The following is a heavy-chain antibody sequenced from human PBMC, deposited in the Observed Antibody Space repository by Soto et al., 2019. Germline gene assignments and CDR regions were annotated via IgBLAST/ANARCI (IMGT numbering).Heavy chain of an antibody. V-gene: IGHV3-23*01. CDR1: GFTFSSYA. CDR3: AKPSFKGSGWYWFDP. CDR2: ISGSGGST. J-gene: IGHJ5*02. D-gene: IGHD6-19*01. Sequence: GGSLRLSCAASGFTFSSYAMSWVRQAPGKGLEWVSAISGSGGSTYYADSVKGRFTISRDNSKNTLYLQMNSLRAEDKAVYYCAKPSFKGSGWYWFDPWGQGTLVTVSS.